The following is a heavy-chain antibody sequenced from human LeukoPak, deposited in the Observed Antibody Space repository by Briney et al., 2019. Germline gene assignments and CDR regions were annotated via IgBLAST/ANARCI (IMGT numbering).Heavy chain of an antibody. CDR2: IIPIFGTL. D-gene: IGHD3-3*01. V-gene: IGHV1-69*01. CDR1: GGTFGNYA. J-gene: IGHJ4*02. Sequence: GASVKVSCKASGGTFGNYAISWVRQAPGQGLEWRGGIIPIFGTLNYAQKFQGRVTITADESTSTVCMELSSLKSEDTAVYYCAGGKLFDFWSGYYPMDDSWGQGTLVTVSS. CDR3: AGGKLFDFWSGYYPMDDS.